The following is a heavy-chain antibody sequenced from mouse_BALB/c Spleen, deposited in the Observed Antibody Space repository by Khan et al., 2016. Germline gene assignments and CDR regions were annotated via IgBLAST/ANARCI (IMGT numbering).Heavy chain of an antibody. D-gene: IGHD2-4*01. CDR3: ARYDDYAWFAY. CDR2: INPSTGYT. CDR1: GYTFTSYW. J-gene: IGHJ3*01. V-gene: IGHV1-7*01. Sequence: QVQLQQSGAELAKPGASVKMSCKASGYTFTSYWMHWVKQRPGQGLEWIGYINPSTGYTEYNQKFKDKATLTADKSSSTAYMQLSSLTSEDSAVYYCARYDDYAWFAYWGQGTLVTVSA.